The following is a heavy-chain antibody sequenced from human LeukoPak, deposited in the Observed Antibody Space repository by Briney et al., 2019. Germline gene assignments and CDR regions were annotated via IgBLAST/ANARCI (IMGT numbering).Heavy chain of an antibody. CDR3: ASASIVIGFDP. CDR1: GGSLSGYY. CDR2: INHSGST. Sequence: PSETLSLTCAVYGGSLSGYYWSWIRQPPGKGLEWIGEINHSGSTNYNPSLKSRVTISVDTSKNQFSLKLSSVTAADTAVYYCASASIVIGFDPWGQGTLVTVSS. J-gene: IGHJ5*02. D-gene: IGHD3-16*02. V-gene: IGHV4-34*01.